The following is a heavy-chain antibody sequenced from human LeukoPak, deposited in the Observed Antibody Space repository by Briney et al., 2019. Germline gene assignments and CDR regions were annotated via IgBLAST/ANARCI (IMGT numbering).Heavy chain of an antibody. V-gene: IGHV4-59*08. CDR1: GGSISTYY. D-gene: IGHD6-19*01. Sequence: PSETLSLTCTVSGGSISTYYWSWIRQPPGKGLEWIGYIYYVGSTNYNPSLKGRVTVSVDTSKNQFSLKLSSATAADTAVYYCARSFPVAGTPFDYWGQGTLVTVSS. CDR3: ARSFPVAGTPFDY. J-gene: IGHJ4*02. CDR2: IYYVGST.